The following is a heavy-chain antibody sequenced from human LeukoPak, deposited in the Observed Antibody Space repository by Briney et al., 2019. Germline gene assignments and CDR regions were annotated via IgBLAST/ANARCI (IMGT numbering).Heavy chain of an antibody. J-gene: IGHJ3*02. CDR2: ISYDGSNK. CDR1: GFTFSSYG. V-gene: IGHV3-30*18. Sequence: GGSLRLSCAASGFTFSSYGMHWVRQAPGKGLEWVAVISYDGSNKYYADSVKGRFTISRDNSKNTLYLQMNSLRAEDTAVYYCAEDLVAVAGLEDAFDIWGQGTMVTVSS. D-gene: IGHD6-19*01. CDR3: AEDLVAVAGLEDAFDI.